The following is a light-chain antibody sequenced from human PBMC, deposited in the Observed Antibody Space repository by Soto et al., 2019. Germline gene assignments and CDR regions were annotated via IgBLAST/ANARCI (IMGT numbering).Light chain of an antibody. CDR2: EVS. CDR3: SSYTTSSKYV. V-gene: IGLV2-14*01. J-gene: IGLJ1*01. CDR1: SSDVGSYNF. Sequence: QSLLTHPASLSGSPGQSITISCTGTSSDVGSYNFVSWYQHLPGKAPKLMIYEVSNRPSGVSDRFSGSKSGNTASLTISGLQAEDEAAYYCSSYTTSSKYVFGTGTKSPS.